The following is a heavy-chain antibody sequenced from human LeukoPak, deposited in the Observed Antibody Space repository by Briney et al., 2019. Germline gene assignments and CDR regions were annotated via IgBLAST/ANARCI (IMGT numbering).Heavy chain of an antibody. D-gene: IGHD2-2*01. CDR3: TRAYTQLGFDP. CDR2: IRSKAYGGTT. CDR1: GFTFGDYA. J-gene: IGHJ5*02. Sequence: QPGRSLRPSCTASGFTFGDYAMSWFRQAPGKGLEWVGFIRSKAYGGTTEYAASVKGRFTISRDDSKSIAYLQMNSLKTEDTAVYYCTRAYTQLGFDPWGQGTLVTVSS. V-gene: IGHV3-49*03.